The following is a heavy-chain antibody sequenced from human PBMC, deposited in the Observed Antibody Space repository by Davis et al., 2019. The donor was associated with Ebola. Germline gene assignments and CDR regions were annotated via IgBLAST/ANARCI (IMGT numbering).Heavy chain of an antibody. J-gene: IGHJ4*02. V-gene: IGHV3-15*01. CDR3: SAGFGRTDTDS. Sequence: GESLKISCAASGFTFSSYAMSWVRQAPGKGLEWVGRIKSKTDGGTTDYAAPVKGRFTISRDDSENTLYLQMDSLKTEDTAVYYCSAGFGRTDTDSWGQGTLVTVSS. D-gene: IGHD3-10*01. CDR2: IKSKTDGGTT. CDR1: GFTFSSYA.